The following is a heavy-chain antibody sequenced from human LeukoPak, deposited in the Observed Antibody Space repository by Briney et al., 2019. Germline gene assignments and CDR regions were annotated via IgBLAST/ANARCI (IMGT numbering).Heavy chain of an antibody. V-gene: IGHV3-9*01. Sequence: PGGSLRLSCAASGFTFDDYAMHWVRQAPGKGLEWVSGISWNSGSIGYADSVKGRFTISRDNAKNSLYLQMNSLRAEDTALYYCAKGQKLGYCSGGSCYDYYFDYWGQGTLVTVPS. CDR2: ISWNSGSI. CDR1: GFTFDDYA. CDR3: AKGQKLGYCSGGSCYDYYFDY. D-gene: IGHD2-15*01. J-gene: IGHJ4*02.